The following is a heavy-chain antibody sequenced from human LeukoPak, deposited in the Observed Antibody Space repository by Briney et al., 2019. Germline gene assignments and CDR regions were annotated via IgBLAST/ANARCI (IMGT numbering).Heavy chain of an antibody. V-gene: IGHV4-4*07. D-gene: IGHD1-26*01. Sequence: SETLSLTCTVSGGSISSYYWSWIRQPAGKGLEWIGRIYTSGSTNYNPSLKSRVTMSVDTSKNQFSLKLSSVTAADTAVYYCARENPGSSEYSGTPGAFDIWGQGTMVTVSS. CDR1: GGSISSYY. J-gene: IGHJ3*02. CDR3: ARENPGSSEYSGTPGAFDI. CDR2: IYTSGST.